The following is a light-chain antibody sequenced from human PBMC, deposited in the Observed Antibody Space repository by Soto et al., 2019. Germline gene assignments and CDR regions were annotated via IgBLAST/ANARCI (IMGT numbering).Light chain of an antibody. CDR3: TSPTPGSLYV. Sequence: QSVLTQPPSVSAAPGQKVTISCSGSSSNIGGNSVSWYQQLPGTAPKLLIYDDNKRPSGIPDRFSGSKSGNTASLTISGLQAEDEADYFCTSPTPGSLYVFGTGTKVTV. CDR2: DDN. CDR1: SSNIGGNS. V-gene: IGLV1-51*01. J-gene: IGLJ1*01.